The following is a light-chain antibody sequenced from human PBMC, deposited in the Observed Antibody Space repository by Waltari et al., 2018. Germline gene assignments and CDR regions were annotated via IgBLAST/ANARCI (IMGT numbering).Light chain of an antibody. CDR3: QQSNIMGT. CDR2: SAS. CDR1: QSISIY. Sequence: DIQMTQSPSSLSASVGDTVTIVFRASQSISIYLNWYQQKPGKPPKLLIFSASSLQSGVPSRVSGSGSGTEFTLTITSLQPEDFATYFCQQSNIMGTFGPGTTVDIK. J-gene: IGKJ3*01. V-gene: IGKV1-39*01.